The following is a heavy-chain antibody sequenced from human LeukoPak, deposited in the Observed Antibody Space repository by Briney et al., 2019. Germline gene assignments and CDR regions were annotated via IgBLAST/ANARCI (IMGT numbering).Heavy chain of an antibody. CDR1: GGSISSYR. CDR2: IYYTGST. J-gene: IGHJ6*03. Sequence: PSETLSLTCTVSGGSISSYRWSWIRQPPGKGLEWIGYIYYTGSTNYNPSLKSRVTISVDTSKNQFSLKLSSVTAADTAVYYCARGDWYYYYYYMDVWGKGTTVTISS. V-gene: IGHV4-59*01. D-gene: IGHD3/OR15-3a*01. CDR3: ARGDWYYYYYYMDV.